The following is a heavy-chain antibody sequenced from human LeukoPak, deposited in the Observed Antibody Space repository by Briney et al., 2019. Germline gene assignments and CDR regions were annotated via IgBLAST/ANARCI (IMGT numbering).Heavy chain of an antibody. CDR1: GFTFSSYS. CDR3: ARGLGRYSSSWYVFDY. Sequence: GGSLRLSCAASGFTFSSYSMNWVRQAPGKGLEWVSYISSSSSTIYYADSVKGRFTISRDNAKNSLYLQMNSLRDEDTAEYYCARGLGRYSSSWYVFDYWGQGTLVTVSS. D-gene: IGHD6-13*01. CDR2: ISSSSSTI. V-gene: IGHV3-48*02. J-gene: IGHJ4*02.